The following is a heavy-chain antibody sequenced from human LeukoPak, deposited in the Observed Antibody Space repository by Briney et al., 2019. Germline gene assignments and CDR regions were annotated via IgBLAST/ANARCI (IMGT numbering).Heavy chain of an antibody. V-gene: IGHV3-33*01. CDR2: IWYDGSNI. D-gene: IGHD5-24*01. CDR3: ARDWRRDGYSGYIFDI. J-gene: IGHJ3*02. CDR1: GFTFSTYG. Sequence: GGSLRLSCAASGFTFSTYGMHWVRQAPGKGLEWLAVIWYDGSNIYYADSLKGRFAISRDNSRNTLYLLLNSLRAEDTAVYYCARDWRRDGYSGYIFDIWGQGTMVTVSS.